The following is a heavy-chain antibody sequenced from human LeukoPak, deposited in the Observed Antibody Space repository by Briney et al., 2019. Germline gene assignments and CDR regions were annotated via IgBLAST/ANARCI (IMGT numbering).Heavy chain of an antibody. V-gene: IGHV4-59*01. CDR2: IYYSGST. CDR1: GDSISSYY. Sequence: SETLTLTCTVSGDSISSYYWSWMRQPPGKGLEWIGYIYYSGSTNSNPSLKSRVTISVATSKNQFSLKLRSVTAADTAVYYCARDETPYDSSGYFGYWGQGTLVTVSS. J-gene: IGHJ4*02. D-gene: IGHD3-22*01. CDR3: ARDETPYDSSGYFGY.